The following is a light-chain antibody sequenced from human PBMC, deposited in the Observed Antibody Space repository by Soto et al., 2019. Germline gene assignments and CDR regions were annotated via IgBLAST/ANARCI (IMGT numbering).Light chain of an antibody. CDR1: QSAGNF. V-gene: IGKV3D-15*01. Sequence: EIVLTQSQATLSVSPLESTHLXCRASQSAGNFLAWYQQKPGQAPRLLIYYISTRATGIPARFSGSGSGTEFTLTINSLQSEDSAVYYCQQHNQWPITFGQGTRLEIK. CDR3: QQHNQWPIT. CDR2: YIS. J-gene: IGKJ5*01.